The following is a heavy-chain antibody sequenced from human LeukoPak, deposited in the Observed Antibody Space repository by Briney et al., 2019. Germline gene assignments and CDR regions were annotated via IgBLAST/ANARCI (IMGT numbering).Heavy chain of an antibody. D-gene: IGHD2-2*01. CDR3: VRAIIVVVPAAEIYYYGMDV. CDR2: INHSGST. Sequence: SETLSLTCAVYGGSFSGYYWSWIRQPPGKGLEWIGEINHSGSTNYNPSLKSRVTISVDTSKNQFSLKLSSVTAADTAVYYCVRAIIVVVPAAEIYYYGMDVWGQGTTVTVSS. J-gene: IGHJ6*02. CDR1: GGSFSGYY. V-gene: IGHV4-34*01.